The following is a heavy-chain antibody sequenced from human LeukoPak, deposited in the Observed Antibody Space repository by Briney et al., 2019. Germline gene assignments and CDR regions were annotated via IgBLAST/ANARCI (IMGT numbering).Heavy chain of an antibody. J-gene: IGHJ4*02. V-gene: IGHV3-23*01. CDR2: ISGSGDNT. CDR3: AKDGRRISMIGVVRRGHYFDY. CDR1: GFTFSSYA. D-gene: IGHD3-22*01. Sequence: GGSLRLSCAASGFTFSSYAMSWVRQAPGKGLEWVSAISGSGDNTYCADSVKGRFTISRDNSKNTLYLQMNSLRAEDTAVYYCAKDGRRISMIGVVRRGHYFDYWGQGILVTVSS.